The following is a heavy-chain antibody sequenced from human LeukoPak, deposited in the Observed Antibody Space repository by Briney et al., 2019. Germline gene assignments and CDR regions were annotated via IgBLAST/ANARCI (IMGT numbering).Heavy chain of an antibody. J-gene: IGHJ4*02. CDR1: GYTFTSYD. Sequence: AAVKVSCKASGYTFTSYDISWVRQAPVQGLEWMGWISAYNGNTKYAQKVQGRVTMTTDTSTSTAYMELRSLRSDDTAVYYCATNRVGATWSGDYWGQGTLVTVSS. CDR2: ISAYNGNT. V-gene: IGHV1-18*01. CDR3: ATNRVGATWSGDY. D-gene: IGHD1-26*01.